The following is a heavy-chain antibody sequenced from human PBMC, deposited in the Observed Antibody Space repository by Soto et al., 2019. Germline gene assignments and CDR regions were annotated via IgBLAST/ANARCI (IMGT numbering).Heavy chain of an antibody. J-gene: IGHJ3*02. CDR1: GFTFSNAW. CDR2: IYSGGST. CDR3: AKPSPPVVITDAFDI. D-gene: IGHD3-22*01. Sequence: PGGSLRLSCAASGFTFSNAWMNWVRQAPGKGLEWVSVIYSGGSTYYADSVKGRFTISRDNSKNTLYLQMNSLRAEDTAVYYCAKPSPPVVITDAFDIWGQGTMVTVSS. V-gene: IGHV3-53*01.